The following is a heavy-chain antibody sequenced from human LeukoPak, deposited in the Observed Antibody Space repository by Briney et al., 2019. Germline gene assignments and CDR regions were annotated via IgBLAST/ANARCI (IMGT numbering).Heavy chain of an antibody. CDR1: GGSISSGDYY. CDR2: IYYSGST. J-gene: IGHJ4*02. Sequence: SETLSFTCTVSGGSISSGDYYWSWIRQPPGKGLEWIGYIYYSGSTYYNPSLKSRVTISVDTSKNQFSLKLSSVTAADTAVYYCARVEGYVWGSYHLDYWGQGTLVTVSS. V-gene: IGHV4-30-4*01. CDR3: ARVEGYVWGSYHLDY. D-gene: IGHD3-16*02.